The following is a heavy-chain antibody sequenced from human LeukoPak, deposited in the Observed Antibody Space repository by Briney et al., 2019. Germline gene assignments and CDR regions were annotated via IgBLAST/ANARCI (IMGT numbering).Heavy chain of an antibody. Sequence: GGSLRLSCAASGFTFSSYGMHWVRQAPGKGLEWVAVIWYDGSNKYYADSVKGRFTISRDNSKNTLYLQMNSLRAEDTAVYYCARAFRGVHFDYWGQGTLVTVSS. V-gene: IGHV3-33*01. CDR1: GFTFSSYG. J-gene: IGHJ4*02. CDR2: IWYDGSNK. D-gene: IGHD1-1*01. CDR3: ARAFRGVHFDY.